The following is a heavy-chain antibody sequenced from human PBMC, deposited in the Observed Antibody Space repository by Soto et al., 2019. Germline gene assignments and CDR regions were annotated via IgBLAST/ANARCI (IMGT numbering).Heavy chain of an antibody. V-gene: IGHV3-30-3*01. Sequence: LRLSCAASEFAFSTHAMHWVRQAPGEGLEWVAVISFDGTNKYYADSVKGRFTISRDNSRSTLYLQMNSLRIEDTAVYYCSASRDYNWFDPWGQGTLVTVSS. CDR3: SASRDYNWFDP. J-gene: IGHJ5*02. CDR2: ISFDGTNK. CDR1: EFAFSTHA. D-gene: IGHD2-21*02.